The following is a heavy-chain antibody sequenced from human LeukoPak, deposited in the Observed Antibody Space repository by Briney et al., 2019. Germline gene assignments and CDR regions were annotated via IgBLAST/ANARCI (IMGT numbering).Heavy chain of an antibody. Sequence: GRSLRLSCAASGFTFSSYGMHWVRQAPGKGLEWVAVIWYDGSNKYYADSVKGRFTISRDNSKNTLYLQMNSLRAEDTAVYYRARDSSSWLSYYFDYWGQGTLVTVSS. J-gene: IGHJ4*02. CDR3: ARDSSSWLSYYFDY. D-gene: IGHD6-13*01. CDR2: IWYDGSNK. V-gene: IGHV3-33*01. CDR1: GFTFSSYG.